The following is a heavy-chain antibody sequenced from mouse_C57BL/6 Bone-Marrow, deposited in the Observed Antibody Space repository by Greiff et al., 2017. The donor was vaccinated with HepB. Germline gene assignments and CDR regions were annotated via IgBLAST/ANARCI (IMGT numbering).Heavy chain of an antibody. J-gene: IGHJ1*03. Sequence: VQLQQSGPELVKPGASVKISCKASGYSFTGYYMNWVKQSPEKSLEWIGEINPSTGGTTYNQKFKAKATLTVDKSSSTAYMQLKSLTSEDSAVYYCARWYDGSSVWGTGTTVTVSS. CDR1: GYSFTGYY. D-gene: IGHD1-1*01. CDR3: ARWYDGSSV. CDR2: INPSTGGT. V-gene: IGHV1-42*01.